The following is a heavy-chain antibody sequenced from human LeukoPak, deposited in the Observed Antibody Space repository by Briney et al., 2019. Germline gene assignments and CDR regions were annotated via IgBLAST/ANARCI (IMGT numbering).Heavy chain of an antibody. D-gene: IGHD3-22*01. J-gene: IGHJ4*02. Sequence: ASVKVYCKASGGTFSSYAISWVRQAPGQGLEWMGGIIPIFGTANYAQKFQGRVTITADESTSTAYMELSSLRSENTAVYYCARGSTKWLLLYFDYWGQGTLVTVSS. CDR1: GGTFSSYA. CDR3: ARGSTKWLLLYFDY. V-gene: IGHV1-69*13. CDR2: IIPIFGTA.